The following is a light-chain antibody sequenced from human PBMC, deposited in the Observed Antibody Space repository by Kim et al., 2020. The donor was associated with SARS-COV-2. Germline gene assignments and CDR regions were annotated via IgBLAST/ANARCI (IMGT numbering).Light chain of an antibody. CDR3: AAWDDSLNGPV. Sequence: QSVLTQPPSVSEAPRQRVTISCSGSSSNIGNNAVNWYQQLPGKAPKLLIYYDDLLPSEVSDQFSGSKSGTSASLAISGLQSEDEADYYCAAWDDSLNGPVFGTGTKVTVL. CDR2: YDD. J-gene: IGLJ1*01. CDR1: SSNIGNNA. V-gene: IGLV1-36*01.